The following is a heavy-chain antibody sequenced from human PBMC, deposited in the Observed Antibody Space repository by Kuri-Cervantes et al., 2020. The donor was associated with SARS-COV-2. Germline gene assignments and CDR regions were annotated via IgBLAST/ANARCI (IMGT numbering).Heavy chain of an antibody. CDR2: INPSGGST. V-gene: IGHV1-46*01. CDR1: GYTFTSYY. Sequence: ASVKVSCRASGYTFTSYYMHWVRQAPGQGLEWMGIINPSGGSTSYAQKFQGRVTMTRDTSTSTVYMELSSLRSEDTAVYYCASQALAPGGVDYWGQGTLVTVSS. J-gene: IGHJ4*02. D-gene: IGHD1-1*01. CDR3: ASQALAPGGVDY.